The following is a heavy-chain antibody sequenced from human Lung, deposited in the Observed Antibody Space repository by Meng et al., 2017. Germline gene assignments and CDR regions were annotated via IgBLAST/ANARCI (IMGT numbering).Heavy chain of an antibody. Sequence: QVQWGQSGAEVKKPGASVKFSCKPSGYNFPDYYIHWVRRAPGQGLEWMGRINPKSGDTHYAQKFQARVTMTGDTSISTAYMELSGLRSDDTAMYYCARDEDISAAGKLFGDYWGQGTLVTVSS. J-gene: IGHJ4*02. CDR2: INPKSGDT. CDR3: ARDEDISAAGKLFGDY. CDR1: GYNFPDYY. V-gene: IGHV1-2*06. D-gene: IGHD6-25*01.